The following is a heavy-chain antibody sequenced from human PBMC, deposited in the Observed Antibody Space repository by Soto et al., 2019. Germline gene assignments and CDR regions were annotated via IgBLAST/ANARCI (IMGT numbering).Heavy chain of an antibody. CDR2: ISRTGTTQ. CDR3: ARDGPHIAAGGYNGMDD. CDR1: GYTFSSYE. J-gene: IGHJ6*04. Sequence: EVQLVESGGALLQPGGSLRLSCAASGYTFSSYEMNWVRQAPGKGLEWVSYISRTGTTQYHAVSVKGRFTISRDNAKYALYLQLNSLRAEHTAIYYCARDGPHIAAGGYNGMDDWGRGTTDPVPS. V-gene: IGHV3-48*03. D-gene: IGHD2-21*01.